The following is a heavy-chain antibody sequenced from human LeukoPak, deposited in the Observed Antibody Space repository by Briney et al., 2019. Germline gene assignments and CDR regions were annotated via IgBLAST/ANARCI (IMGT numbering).Heavy chain of an antibody. CDR1: GFTFDDYA. CDR2: ISWNSGSI. Sequence: GRSLRLSCVASGFTFDDYAMHWVRQAPGKGLEWVSGISWNSGSIAYADSVKGRFTISRDNTKNSLYLQMNSLRTEDRALYYCVKDLEYCGGDCPLGRAFDIWGQGTMVTVSS. J-gene: IGHJ3*02. CDR3: VKDLEYCGGDCPLGRAFDI. V-gene: IGHV3-9*01. D-gene: IGHD2-21*01.